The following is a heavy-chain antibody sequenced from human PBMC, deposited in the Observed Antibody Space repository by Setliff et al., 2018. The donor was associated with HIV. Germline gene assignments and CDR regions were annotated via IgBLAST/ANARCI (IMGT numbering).Heavy chain of an antibody. Sequence: ASETLSLTCSVSGGTLSSRDYNWGWIRQPPGKGLEWIGSVYYSGSVNCNPSLKSRVTMSVDTSKNQFTLNLNSVTAADTAVYYCARHRGSYLDPLDVWGRGTMVTVPS. CDR1: GGTLSSRDYN. CDR2: VYYSGSV. V-gene: IGHV4-39*01. J-gene: IGHJ3*01. D-gene: IGHD1-26*01. CDR3: ARHRGSYLDPLDV.